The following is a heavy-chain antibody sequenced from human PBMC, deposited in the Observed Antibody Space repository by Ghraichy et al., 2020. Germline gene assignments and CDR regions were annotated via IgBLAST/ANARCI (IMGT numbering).Heavy chain of an antibody. D-gene: IGHD3-22*01. CDR2: MNPNSGNT. CDR1: GYTFTSYD. V-gene: IGHV1-8*01. J-gene: IGHJ6*02. CDR3: ARMRGDSSGYYYYSYGMDV. Sequence: ASVKVSCKASGYTFTSYDINWVRQATGQGLEWMGWMNPNSGNTGYAQKFRGRVTMTRNTSISTAYMELSSLRSEDTAVYYCARMRGDSSGYYYYSYGMDVWGQGTTVTVAS.